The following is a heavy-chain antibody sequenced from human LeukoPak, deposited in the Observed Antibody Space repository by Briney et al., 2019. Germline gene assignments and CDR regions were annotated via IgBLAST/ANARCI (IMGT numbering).Heavy chain of an antibody. CDR1: GFTFRSAW. J-gene: IGHJ4*02. CDR3: VRDIVAGSGSYSD. CDR2: IRGDGGDA. V-gene: IGHV3-74*01. D-gene: IGHD3-10*01. Sequence: GGSLTLSCAASGFTFRSAWMHWVRQAPGKGLVWVSRIRGDGGDANYADFVKGRYTISRDNAKSTLHLQMNGLGVEDTAVYYCVRDIVAGSGSYSDWGQGTLVTVSS.